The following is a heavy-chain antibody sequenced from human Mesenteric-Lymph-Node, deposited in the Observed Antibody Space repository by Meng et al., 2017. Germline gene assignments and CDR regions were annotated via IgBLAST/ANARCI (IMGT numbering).Heavy chain of an antibody. Sequence: QVQLQESGPGLVKPSQTLSLTCTVSGGSIGSGGYYWSWIRQHPGKGLEWIGYIYYTGSTFYNPSLKSRVTISVDTSKNEFSLKLISATAADTAVYYCARRIQGAGSDPWGQGTLVTVSS. CDR2: IYYTGST. D-gene: IGHD1-1*01. CDR3: ARRIQGAGSDP. J-gene: IGHJ5*02. CDR1: GGSIGSGGYY. V-gene: IGHV4-31*03.